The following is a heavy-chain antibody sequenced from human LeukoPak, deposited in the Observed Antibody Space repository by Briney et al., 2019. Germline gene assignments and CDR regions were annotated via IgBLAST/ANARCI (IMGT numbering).Heavy chain of an antibody. CDR3: ARGSPPQLGYCGSTSCYPFDY. Sequence: SETLSLTCAVYGGSFSGYYWSWIRQPPGKGLEWIGEINHSGSTNYNPSLKSRVTISVDTSKNQFSLKLSSVTAADTAVYYCARGSPPQLGYCGSTSCYPFDYWGQGTLVTVSS. V-gene: IGHV4-34*01. D-gene: IGHD2-2*01. CDR1: GGSFSGYY. CDR2: INHSGST. J-gene: IGHJ4*02.